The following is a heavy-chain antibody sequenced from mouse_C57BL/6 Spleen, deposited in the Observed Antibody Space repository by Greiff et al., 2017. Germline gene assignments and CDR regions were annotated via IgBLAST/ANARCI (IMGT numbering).Heavy chain of an antibody. CDR2: IYPGDGDT. CDR3: ARSRVYYGSSGFDV. D-gene: IGHD1-1*01. V-gene: IGHV1-80*01. Sequence: QVQLKQSGAELVKPGASVKISCKASGYAFSSYWMNWVKQRPGKGLEWIGQIYPGDGDTNYNGKFKGKATLTADKSSSTAYMQLSSLTSEDSAVYFGARSRVYYGSSGFDVWGTGTTVTVSS. J-gene: IGHJ1*03. CDR1: GYAFSSYW.